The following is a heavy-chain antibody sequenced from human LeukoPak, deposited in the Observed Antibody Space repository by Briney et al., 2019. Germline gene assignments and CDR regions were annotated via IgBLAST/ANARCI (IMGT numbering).Heavy chain of an antibody. CDR2: INPNSGGT. CDR3: ARAIAAAGTDY. D-gene: IGHD6-13*01. V-gene: IGHV1-2*04. J-gene: IGHJ4*02. Sequence: GASVKVSCKASGYTFTGYYMHWVRQAPGQGLEWMGWINPNSGGTNYAQEFQGWVTMTRDTSISTAYMELSRLRSDDTAVYYCARAIAAAGTDYWGQGTLVTVSS. CDR1: GYTFTGYY.